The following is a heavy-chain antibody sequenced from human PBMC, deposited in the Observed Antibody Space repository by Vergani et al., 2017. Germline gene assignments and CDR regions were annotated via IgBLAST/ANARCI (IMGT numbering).Heavy chain of an antibody. CDR3: ARDSDYXDSSRRVVYNWFDP. Sequence: EVQLVESGGGLVQPGGSLRLSCAASGFTFSSYSMNWVRQAPGKGLEWVSYISSSSSTIYYADSVKGRFTISRDNAKNSLYLQMNSLRAEDTAVYYCARDSDYXDSSRRVVYNWFDPWGQGTLVTVSS. CDR2: ISSSSSTI. J-gene: IGHJ5*02. V-gene: IGHV3-48*01. CDR1: GFTFSSYS. D-gene: IGHD3-22*01.